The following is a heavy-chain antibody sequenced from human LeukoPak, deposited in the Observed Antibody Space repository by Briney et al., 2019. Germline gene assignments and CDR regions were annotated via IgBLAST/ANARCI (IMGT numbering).Heavy chain of an antibody. D-gene: IGHD2-2*01. CDR1: GYSISSGYY. CDR3: ARGYCSSTSCYLLDY. J-gene: IGHJ4*02. V-gene: IGHV4-38-2*01. Sequence: SETLSLTCAVSGYSISSGYYWGWIRQPPGKGLEWIGSIHHSGSTYYNPSLKSRVTISVDTSKNQFSLKLSSVTAADTAVYYCARGYCSSTSCYLLDYWGQGTLVTVSS. CDR2: IHHSGST.